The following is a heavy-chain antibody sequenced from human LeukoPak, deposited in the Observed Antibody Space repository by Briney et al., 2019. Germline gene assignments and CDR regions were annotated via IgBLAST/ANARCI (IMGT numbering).Heavy chain of an antibody. V-gene: IGHV1-2*02. CDR2: INPKSGST. CDR1: GYXFTDYY. Sequence: ASVKVSCKASGYXFTDYYIHWVRQAPGQGLEWMGWINPKSGSTNYAQQYQGGVTMTRDTSIRTAYMELSSLRPDDTAVYFCARDGQGSGKTYDYWGQGTLVTVSS. J-gene: IGHJ4*02. CDR3: ARDGQGSGKTYDY. D-gene: IGHD1-1*01.